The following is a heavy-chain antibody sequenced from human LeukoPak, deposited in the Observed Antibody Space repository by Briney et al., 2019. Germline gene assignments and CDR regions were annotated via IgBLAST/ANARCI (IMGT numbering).Heavy chain of an antibody. CDR2: IYSGGST. CDR1: GFTFSSNW. V-gene: IGHV3-66*01. D-gene: IGHD3-22*01. Sequence: GGSLRLSCAASGFTFSSNWMSWVRQAPGKGLEWVSVIYSGGSTYYADSVKGRFTISRDNSKNSVYLQVNSVRAEDTAVYYCARGRYDSSGYYALFDYWGRGTLVTVSS. J-gene: IGHJ4*02. CDR3: ARGRYDSSGYYALFDY.